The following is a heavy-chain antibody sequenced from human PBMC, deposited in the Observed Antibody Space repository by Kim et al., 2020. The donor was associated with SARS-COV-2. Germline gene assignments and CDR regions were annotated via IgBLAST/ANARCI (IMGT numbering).Heavy chain of an antibody. D-gene: IGHD7-27*01. CDR3: ARSRNQNGEPGWFDP. V-gene: IGHV4-39*07. J-gene: IGHJ5*02. Sequence: PSLKSRVTISVDTSKNQFSLKLSSVTAADTAVYYCARSRNQNGEPGWFDPWGQGTLVTVSS.